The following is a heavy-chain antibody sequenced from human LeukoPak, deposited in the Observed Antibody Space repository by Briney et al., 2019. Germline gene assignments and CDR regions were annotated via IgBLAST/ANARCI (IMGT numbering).Heavy chain of an antibody. Sequence: ASVKVSCKASGYTFTSYAMHWVRQAPGQRLEWMGWINAGNGNTKYSQKFQGRVTITRDTSASTAYMELSSLRSEDTAVYYCARGRGSYSSGWYVGSDAFDIWGQGTMVTVSS. J-gene: IGHJ3*02. CDR2: INAGNGNT. D-gene: IGHD6-19*01. CDR3: ARGRGSYSSGWYVGSDAFDI. CDR1: GYTFTSYA. V-gene: IGHV1-3*01.